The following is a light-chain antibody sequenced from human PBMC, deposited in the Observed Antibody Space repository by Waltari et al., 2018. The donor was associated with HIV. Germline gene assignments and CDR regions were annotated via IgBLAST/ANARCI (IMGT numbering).Light chain of an antibody. J-gene: IGLJ1*01. CDR3: CSYAGSSTPYV. Sequence: QSALTQPASVSGSPGQSITISCTGTSSDVGSYNLVSWYQQHPGKAPKLMIYAVSKRPSGVFNRFSGSKSGNTASLTISGLQAEDEADYYCCSYAGSSTPYVFGTGTKVTVL. V-gene: IGLV2-23*02. CDR2: AVS. CDR1: SSDVGSYNL.